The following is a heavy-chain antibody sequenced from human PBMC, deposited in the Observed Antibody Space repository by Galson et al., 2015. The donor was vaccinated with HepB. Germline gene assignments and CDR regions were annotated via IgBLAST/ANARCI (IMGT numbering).Heavy chain of an antibody. D-gene: IGHD2-2*02. CDR3: ARDRCSSTSCYSWFDP. V-gene: IGHV1-2*02. Sequence: SVKVSCKASGYTFTGYYMHWVRQAPGQGLEWMGWINPNSGGTNYAQKFQGRVTMTRDTSISTAYMELSRLGSDDTAVYYCARDRCSSTSCYSWFDPWGQGTLVTVSS. CDR2: INPNSGGT. CDR1: GYTFTGYY. J-gene: IGHJ5*02.